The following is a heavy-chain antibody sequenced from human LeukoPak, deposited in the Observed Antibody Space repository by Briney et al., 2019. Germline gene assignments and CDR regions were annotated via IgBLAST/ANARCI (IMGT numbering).Heavy chain of an antibody. CDR1: GFTFTSYS. CDR3: AKGGKWDVTPFDY. J-gene: IGHJ4*02. CDR2: ISGGGGST. V-gene: IGHV3-23*01. Sequence: GGSLRLSSAASGFTFTSYSMNWVRQAPGKGLEWVSTISGGGGSTYYADSVKGRFTISRDNSKNTLYLQVNSLRAEDTAVYYCAKGGKWDVTPFDYWGQGTLVTVSS. D-gene: IGHD1-26*01.